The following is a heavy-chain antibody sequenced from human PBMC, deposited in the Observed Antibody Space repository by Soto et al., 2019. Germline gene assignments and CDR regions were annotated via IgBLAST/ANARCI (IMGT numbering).Heavy chain of an antibody. CDR3: ARVISSGYPPLQVFDY. CDR1: GFTVSSNY. Sequence: GGSLRLSCAASGFTVSSNYMSWVRQAPGKGLEWVSVIYSGGSTYYADSVKGRFTISRDNSKNTLYLQMNSLRAEDTAVYYCARVISSGYPPLQVFDYWGQGTLVTVSS. J-gene: IGHJ4*02. V-gene: IGHV3-53*01. D-gene: IGHD3-22*01. CDR2: IYSGGST.